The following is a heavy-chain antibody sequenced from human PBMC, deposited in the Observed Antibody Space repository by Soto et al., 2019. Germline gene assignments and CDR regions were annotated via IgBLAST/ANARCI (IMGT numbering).Heavy chain of an antibody. CDR3: ARQGNVLRFLEWSQRGWFDP. J-gene: IGHJ5*02. V-gene: IGHV5-51*01. CDR2: IYPGDSDT. Sequence: PGESLKISCKGSGYIFTSYWIGWGRQRPGKGLEWMVIIYPGDSDTRYSPSFQGQVAISSDKSISTAYLQWRRLQASDTAMYYCARQGNVLRFLEWSQRGWFDPWGQGTLVTVSS. D-gene: IGHD3-3*01. CDR1: GYIFTSYW.